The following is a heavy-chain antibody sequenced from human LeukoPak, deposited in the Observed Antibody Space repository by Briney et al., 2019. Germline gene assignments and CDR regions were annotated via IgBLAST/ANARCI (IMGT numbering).Heavy chain of an antibody. D-gene: IGHD3-22*01. Sequence: SETLSLTCTVSGGSISSYYWSWIRQPPGKGLEWIGYIYYSGSTNYNPSLKSRVTISVDTSKNQFSLKLSSVTAADTAVYYCARGRNYYDSSGYYGVSLYFDYWGQGTLVTVSS. CDR2: IYYSGST. V-gene: IGHV4-59*01. CDR3: ARGRNYYDSSGYYGVSLYFDY. CDR1: GGSISSYY. J-gene: IGHJ4*02.